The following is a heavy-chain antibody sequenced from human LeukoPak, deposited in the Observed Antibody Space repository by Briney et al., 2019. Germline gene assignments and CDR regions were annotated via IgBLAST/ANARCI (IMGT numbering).Heavy chain of an antibody. D-gene: IGHD5-18*01. J-gene: IGHJ4*02. CDR3: ARDGGYSYGNDY. CDR1: GYTFTSYY. V-gene: IGHV1-2*06. Sequence: ASVTVSCKASGYTFTSYYMHWVRQAPGQGLEWMGRINPNSGGTNYAQKFQGRVTMTRDTSISTAYMELSRLRSDDTAVYYCARDGGYSYGNDYWGQGTLVTVSS. CDR2: INPNSGGT.